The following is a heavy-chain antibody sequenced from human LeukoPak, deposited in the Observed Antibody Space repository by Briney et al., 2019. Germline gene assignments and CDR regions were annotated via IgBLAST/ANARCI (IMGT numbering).Heavy chain of an antibody. Sequence: SETLSLTCTVSGGSISSYYWSWIRQPAGKGLEWIGRIFTSGSTNYNPSLKSRVTMSVDTSKNQFSLKLSSVTAADTAVYYCAREARAYDYVWGISIYDAFDIWGQGTMVTVSS. V-gene: IGHV4-4*07. D-gene: IGHD3-16*01. CDR3: AREARAYDYVWGISIYDAFDI. CDR2: IFTSGST. J-gene: IGHJ3*02. CDR1: GGSISSYY.